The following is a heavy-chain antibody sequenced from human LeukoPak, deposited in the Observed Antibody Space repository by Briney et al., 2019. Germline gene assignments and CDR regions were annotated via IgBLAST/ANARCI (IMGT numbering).Heavy chain of an antibody. V-gene: IGHV1-2*06. J-gene: IGHJ6*03. CDR1: GYTFTGYY. CDR3: ARAEGPIAARTYYYYYYYMGV. D-gene: IGHD6-6*01. CDR2: INPNSGGT. Sequence: ASVKVSCKASGYTFTGYYMHWVRQASGQGLEWMGRINPNSGGTNYAQKFQGRVIMTRDTSISTAYMELSRLRSDDTAVYYCARAEGPIAARTYYYYYYYMGVWGKGTTVTVSS.